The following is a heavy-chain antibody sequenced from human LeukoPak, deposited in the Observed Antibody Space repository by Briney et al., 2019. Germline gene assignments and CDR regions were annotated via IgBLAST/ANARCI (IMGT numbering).Heavy chain of an antibody. V-gene: IGHV1-18*01. CDR2: IIAYNGNI. CDR3: ARVVVVAATRGTWYFDL. CDR1: GYPLSNYG. J-gene: IGHJ2*01. D-gene: IGHD2-15*01. Sequence: ASVKVSCKASGYPLSNYGITWVRQAPGQGLEWMGWIIAYNGNIHYAQKVQGRVTMTTDTSTSTAYMELRSLRSDDTAVYYCARVVVVAATRGTWYFDLWGRGTLVTVSS.